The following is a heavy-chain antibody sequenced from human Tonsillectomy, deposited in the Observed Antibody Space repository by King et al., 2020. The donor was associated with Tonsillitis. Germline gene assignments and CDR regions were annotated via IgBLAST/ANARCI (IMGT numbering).Heavy chain of an antibody. J-gene: IGHJ6*03. CDR3: ARGGGFYYFMDV. Sequence: VQLQQWGAGLLKPSETLSLTCAVYGESFSGYFWSWIRQPPGKGLEWIGEINHSGSTNYTPSLKSRVTISVDTSKNQFSLKLSSVTAADTAVYYCARGGGFYYFMDVWGKGTTVTVSS. V-gene: IGHV4-34*01. CDR1: GESFSGYF. CDR2: INHSGST. D-gene: IGHD3-10*01.